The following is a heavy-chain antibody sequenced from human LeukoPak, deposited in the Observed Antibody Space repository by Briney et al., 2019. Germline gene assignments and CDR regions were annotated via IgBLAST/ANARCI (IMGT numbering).Heavy chain of an antibody. Sequence: GGSLRLSCAASGFTFSSYAMSWVRQAPGKGLEWVLGTSGSDDSTYNADSVKGRFTISRDNSKNTLYLQMNNLRVEDTAVYYCVKDGSDYYYDSRGYYYYYYGMDVWGQGTTVTVSS. V-gene: IGHV3-23*01. J-gene: IGHJ6*02. CDR3: VKDGSDYYYDSRGYYYYYYGMDV. CDR2: TSGSDDST. D-gene: IGHD3-22*01. CDR1: GFTFSSYA.